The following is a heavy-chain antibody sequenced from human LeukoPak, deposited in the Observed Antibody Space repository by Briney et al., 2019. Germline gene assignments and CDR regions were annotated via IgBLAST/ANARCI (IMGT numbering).Heavy chain of an antibody. V-gene: IGHV4-59*12. CDR1: GDFISGYY. CDR2: VYDRGGT. CDR3: ARGIVVVPAAPSREPRGDTHDY. D-gene: IGHD2-2*01. Sequence: PSETLSLTCTVSGDFISGYYWSWIRQSPGKGLEWIGYVYDRGGTNYNPSLKSRAIISADTSKNQFSLKLSSVTAADTAVYYCARGIVVVPAAPSREPRGDTHDYWGQGTLVTVSS. J-gene: IGHJ4*02.